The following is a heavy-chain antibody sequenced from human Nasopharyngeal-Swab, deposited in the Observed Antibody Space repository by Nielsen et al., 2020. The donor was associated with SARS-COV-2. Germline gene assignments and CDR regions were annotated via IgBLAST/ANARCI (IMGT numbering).Heavy chain of an antibody. J-gene: IGHJ6*03. D-gene: IGHD6-13*01. CDR1: GGSISSYY. CDR3: ARGPDAAGTYYYYYYYMDV. V-gene: IGHV4-59*01. CDR2: IYYSGST. Sequence: SEPLSLPCTVSGGSISSYYWTWIRQPPGKGLEWIGYIYYSGSTNYNPSLKSRVTISVDTSKNQFSLKLSSVTAADTAVYYCARGPDAAGTYYYYYYYMDVWGKGTTVTVSS.